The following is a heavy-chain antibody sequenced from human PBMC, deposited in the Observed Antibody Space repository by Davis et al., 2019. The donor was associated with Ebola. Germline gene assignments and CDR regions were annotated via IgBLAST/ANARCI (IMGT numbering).Heavy chain of an antibody. V-gene: IGHV1-2*02. CDR3: AAVERIVVVPAAINASPIDP. CDR1: GYTFTGYY. Sequence: ASVKVSCKASGYTFTGYYMHWVRQAPGQGLEWMGWINPNSGGTNYAQKFQGRVTMTRDTSISTAYMELSSLRSEDTAVYYCAAVERIVVVPAAINASPIDPWGQGTLVTVSS. D-gene: IGHD2-2*02. CDR2: INPNSGGT. J-gene: IGHJ5*02.